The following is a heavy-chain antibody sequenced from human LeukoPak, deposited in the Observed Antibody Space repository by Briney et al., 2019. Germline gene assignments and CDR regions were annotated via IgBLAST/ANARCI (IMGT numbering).Heavy chain of an antibody. Sequence: GGSLRLSCAASGFTFSSYWMHWVRQAPGKGLVWVSRINSDGSSTSYADSVKGRFTISRDNAKNTLCLQMNSLRAEDTAVYYCARGSRGYSYGSFDYWGQGTLVTVSS. CDR2: INSDGSST. CDR3: ARGSRGYSYGSFDY. D-gene: IGHD5-18*01. CDR1: GFTFSSYW. J-gene: IGHJ4*02. V-gene: IGHV3-74*01.